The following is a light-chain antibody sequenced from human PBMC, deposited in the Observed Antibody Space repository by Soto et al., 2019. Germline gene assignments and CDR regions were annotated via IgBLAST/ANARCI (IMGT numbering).Light chain of an antibody. CDR2: PNNDGSH. J-gene: IGLJ2*01. V-gene: IGLV4-69*01. Sequence: QSVLTQSPSASASLGASVKLTCTLSSGHSSYAIAWHQKQPGKGPRYLMDPNNDGSHTKGDGIPDRFSGSSSGADRYLIISSLQSEDEADYYCQTWGTGFQFFGGGTKLTVL. CDR3: QTWGTGFQF. CDR1: SGHSSYA.